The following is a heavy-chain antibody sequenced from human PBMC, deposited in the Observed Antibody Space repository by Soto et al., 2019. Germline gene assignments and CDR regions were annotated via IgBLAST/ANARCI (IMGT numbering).Heavy chain of an antibody. Sequence: EVQLVESGGGLVQPGGSLRISCAASGFTVSSNYMSWVRQAPGKGLEWVSVIYSGGNTHYADSVKGRFTISRDNSKNTLYLQMNSLRAEDTAVYYCARGKGVAYWYFDLWGGGTLVSVSS. CDR3: ARGKGVAYWYFDL. D-gene: IGHD6-19*01. CDR2: IYSGGNT. J-gene: IGHJ2*01. CDR1: GFTVSSNY. V-gene: IGHV3-66*01.